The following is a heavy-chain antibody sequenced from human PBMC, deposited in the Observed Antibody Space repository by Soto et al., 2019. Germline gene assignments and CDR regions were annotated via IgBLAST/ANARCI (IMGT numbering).Heavy chain of an antibody. V-gene: IGHV3-73*02. CDR1: GFTFNDST. Sequence: EMQLVESGGGWVQPGGSLKLSCVVSGFTFNDSTMHWVRQASGKGLEWVGRVRAKEHTYATAYAASVKDRFTISRDDSKNTLYLQMNSLRADDTAVYYCAKDLRAPVAWGQGTLVTVSS. J-gene: IGHJ4*02. CDR3: AKDLRAPVA. CDR2: VRAKEHTYAT. D-gene: IGHD4-17*01.